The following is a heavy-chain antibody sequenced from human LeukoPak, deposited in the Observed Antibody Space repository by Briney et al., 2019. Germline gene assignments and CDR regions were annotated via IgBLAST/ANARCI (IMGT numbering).Heavy chain of an antibody. Sequence: SVKVSCKASGGTFSSYAISWVRQAPGQGLEWMGGIIPIFGTANYAQKFQGRVTITADESTSTAYMELSSLRSEDTAVYYCAAVPEGGYQLLYLNWFDPWGQGTLVTVSS. D-gene: IGHD2-2*02. CDR1: GGTFSSYA. CDR3: AAVPEGGYQLLYLNWFDP. J-gene: IGHJ5*02. CDR2: IIPIFGTA. V-gene: IGHV1-69*01.